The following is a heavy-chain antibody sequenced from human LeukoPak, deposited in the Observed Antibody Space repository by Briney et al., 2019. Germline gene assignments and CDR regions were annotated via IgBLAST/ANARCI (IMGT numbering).Heavy chain of an antibody. V-gene: IGHV1-18*01. J-gene: IGHJ3*02. D-gene: IGHD4-17*01. CDR2: ISANNGKT. CDR3: ARNMTTSGPIDIEDAFDI. CDR1: GYTFTSYG. Sequence: ASVKVSCKASGYTFTSYGISWVRQAPGQGLEWIGWISANNGKTKYAHNLQGRVAVTTDTSVSTAYMELRSLRSDDTAVYYCARNMTTSGPIDIEDAFDIWGQGTMVTVSS.